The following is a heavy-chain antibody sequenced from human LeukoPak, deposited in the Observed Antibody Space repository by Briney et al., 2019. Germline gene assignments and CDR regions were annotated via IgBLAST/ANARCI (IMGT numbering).Heavy chain of an antibody. D-gene: IGHD3-10*01. J-gene: IGHJ4*02. CDR3: ARRRWGYGSGSYAY. CDR1: GGSISSYY. CDR2: IYTSGST. V-gene: IGHV4-4*07. Sequence: SETLSLTCTVSGGSISSYYWSWIRQPAGKGLEWIGRIYTSGSTNYNPSLKSRVTMSVDTSKNQFSLKLSSVTAADTAVYYCARRRWGYGSGSYAYWGQGTLVTVSS.